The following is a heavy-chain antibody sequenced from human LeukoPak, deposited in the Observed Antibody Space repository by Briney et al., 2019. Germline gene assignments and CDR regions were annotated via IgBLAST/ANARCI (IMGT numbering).Heavy chain of an antibody. V-gene: IGHV3-7*01. D-gene: IGHD5-12*01. CDR3: VRDGGVSGYDLLDY. CDR2: INQDGTKE. Sequence: PGGSLRLSCAASGFTFSNYWTTWVRQAPGKGLEWVAVINQDGTKEYYMDSVKARFTISRDNAKTSVSLQMNSLRAEDTAVYYCVRDGGVSGYDLLDYWGQGTLVTVSS. J-gene: IGHJ4*02. CDR1: GFTFSNYW.